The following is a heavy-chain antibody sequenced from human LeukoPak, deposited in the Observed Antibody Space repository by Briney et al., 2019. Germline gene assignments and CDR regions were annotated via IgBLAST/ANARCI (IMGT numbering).Heavy chain of an antibody. J-gene: IGHJ4*02. CDR3: AAGTAADF. D-gene: IGHD6-13*01. V-gene: IGHV3-11*03. CDR2: EGSSRSYT. Sequence: GSLRLSCVVSGIPYSDYYMNWIRQAPGKGLEWISYEGSSRSYTDYADSVKGRFTISRDNAKSALYLHLNSLRLEDTAVYYCAAGTAADFWGQGTLVTVS. CDR1: GIPYSDYY.